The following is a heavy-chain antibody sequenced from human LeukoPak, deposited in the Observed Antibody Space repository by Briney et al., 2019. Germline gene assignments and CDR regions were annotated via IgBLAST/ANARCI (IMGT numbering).Heavy chain of an antibody. Sequence: ASVKVSCKASGYTLTAYYMHWVRQAPGQGLEWMGWINPNSGDTNYAQKFQGRVTMTRDTSISTAYMELSRLRSDDTAVYYCATLSHYFGSGKGIHDYWGQGTLVTVSS. V-gene: IGHV1-2*02. CDR3: ATLSHYFGSGKGIHDY. D-gene: IGHD3-10*01. CDR2: INPNSGDT. J-gene: IGHJ4*02. CDR1: GYTLTAYY.